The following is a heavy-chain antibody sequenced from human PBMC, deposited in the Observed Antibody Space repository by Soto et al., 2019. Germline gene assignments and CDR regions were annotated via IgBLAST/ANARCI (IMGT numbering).Heavy chain of an antibody. V-gene: IGHV1-69*06. Sequence: QVQLVQSGAEMRKPGSSLRVSCKASGGTFSDYAFSWVRQAPGQGLEWMGGIVPRFGSPNYAQKFGGRFTITADTSSSTVYMALSSTRFDDTAVYFCARDRIQLRLGKYSFNGIDVWGQGTTIIVSS. CDR3: ARDRIQLRLGKYSFNGIDV. J-gene: IGHJ6*02. CDR2: IVPRFGSP. CDR1: GGTFSDYA. D-gene: IGHD3-16*01.